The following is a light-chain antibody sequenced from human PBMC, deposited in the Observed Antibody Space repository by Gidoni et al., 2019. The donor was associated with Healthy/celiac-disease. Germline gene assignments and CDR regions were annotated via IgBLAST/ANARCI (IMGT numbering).Light chain of an antibody. J-gene: IGLJ1*01. V-gene: IGLV3-10*01. CDR1: ALPKKY. CDR2: EDS. Sequence: SYELTQPPSVSVSPGQTARITCSGDALPKKYAYWYQQKSGKAPVLVIYEDSKRPSGIPERFSGSSSGTMATLTISGAQVEDEADYYCYSTDSSGNHVFGTGTKVTVL. CDR3: YSTDSSGNHV.